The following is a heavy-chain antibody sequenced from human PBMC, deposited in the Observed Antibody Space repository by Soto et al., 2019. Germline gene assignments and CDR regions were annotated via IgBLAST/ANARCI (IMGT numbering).Heavy chain of an antibody. CDR1: GFTFSSYA. J-gene: IGHJ4*02. D-gene: IGHD3-3*01. CDR2: ISGSGGST. CDR3: AKRWGDRFLEPRDYFDY. V-gene: IGHV3-23*01. Sequence: EVQLLESGGGLVQPGGSLRLSCAASGFTFSSYAMSWVRQAPGKGLEWVSTISGSGGSTYHADSVKGRLTISRDNSKNTLYLQMSSLTAEDTAIYYCAKRWGDRFLEPRDYFDYWGQGTLVTVSS.